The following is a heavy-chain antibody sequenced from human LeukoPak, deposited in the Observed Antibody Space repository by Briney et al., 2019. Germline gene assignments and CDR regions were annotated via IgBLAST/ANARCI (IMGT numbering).Heavy chain of an antibody. CDR1: GGSISSSNW. Sequence: SGTLSLTCAVSGGSISSSNWWSWVRQPPGKGLEWIGEIYHSGSTNYNPSLKSRVTISVDKSKNQFSLKLSSVTAADTAVYYCARGSFGDDSSGFYYNWGQGTLVTVSS. CDR2: IYHSGST. CDR3: ARGSFGDDSSGFYYN. V-gene: IGHV4-4*02. J-gene: IGHJ4*02. D-gene: IGHD3-22*01.